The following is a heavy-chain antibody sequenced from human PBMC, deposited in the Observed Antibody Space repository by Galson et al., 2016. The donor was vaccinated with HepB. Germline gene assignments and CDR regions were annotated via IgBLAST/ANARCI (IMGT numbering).Heavy chain of an antibody. CDR1: GYTFGTYG. CDR2: ISGFNGHT. CDR3: AREWDYVDEQYFEY. D-gene: IGHD3-16*01. J-gene: IGHJ4*02. Sequence: SVKVSCKASGYTFGTYGMAWVRQTPGQGLEWMGWISGFNGHTDYAQKFKGRLTLTIDKSTTTAYMELRRLRSDDTAVYYCAREWDYVDEQYFEYWGQGTRLTVSS. V-gene: IGHV1-18*01.